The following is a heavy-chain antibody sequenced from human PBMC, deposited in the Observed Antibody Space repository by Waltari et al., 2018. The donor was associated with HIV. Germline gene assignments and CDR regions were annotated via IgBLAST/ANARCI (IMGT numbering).Heavy chain of an antibody. J-gene: IGHJ4*02. CDR2: IWYDGDNK. D-gene: IGHD3-22*01. CDR1: GFPFSNFA. CDR3: ARGGYYYDISGYYHY. Sequence: QVQLVESGGGVVQPGRSLRLSCAASGFPFSNFAIHWVGQAPGKGLEWVAVIWYDGDNKYYADSVKGRFTISRDNSKNTLYLQMNSLRVEDTAVYYCARGGYYYDISGYYHYWGQGTLVTVSS. V-gene: IGHV3-33*01.